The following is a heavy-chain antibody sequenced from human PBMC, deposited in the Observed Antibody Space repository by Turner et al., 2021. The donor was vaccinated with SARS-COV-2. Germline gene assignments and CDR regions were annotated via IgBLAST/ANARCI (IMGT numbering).Heavy chain of an antibody. CDR2: LQYSGNT. CDR1: GGSITKNYDY. Sequence: LQLQESGPGLVKPSETLSLTCTVSGGSITKNYDYWGWIRQPPGKGLEGSGSLQYSGNTYYNPSLKSRVTISVDTSKSQFSLKLSSVTAADTAVYYCARLPERYFFDYWGQGALVTVSS. CDR3: ARLPERYFFDY. J-gene: IGHJ4*02. V-gene: IGHV4-39*01.